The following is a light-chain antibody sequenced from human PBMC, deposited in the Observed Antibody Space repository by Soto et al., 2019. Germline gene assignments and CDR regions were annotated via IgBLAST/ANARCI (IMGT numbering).Light chain of an antibody. CDR2: LGS. J-gene: IGKJ4*01. CDR1: QSLLHSNGYNY. V-gene: IGKV2-28*01. CDR3: MQALQTPLT. Sequence: DIVMTQSPLSLPVTPGGPASISCRSSQSLLHSNGYNYLDWYLQKPGQSPQLLIYLGSNRASWVPDRFSGSGSGTDFKLKISRVEAEDVGVYYCMQALQTPLTFGGGTKVEIK.